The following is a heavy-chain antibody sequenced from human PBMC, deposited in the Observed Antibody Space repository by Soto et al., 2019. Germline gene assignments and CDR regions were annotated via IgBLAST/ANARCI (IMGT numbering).Heavy chain of an antibody. V-gene: IGHV4-59*01. CDR2: IYYSVST. Sequence: QVQLQESGPGLVKPSETLSLTCTVSGGSISSYYWSWIRQPPGKGLEWIGYIYYSVSTNYNHSLKGRFTISLDTSKNQFSLKLSSVTAADTAVYYCAREGYASRNYYYYTMDVWGQGTTVTVSS. CDR1: GGSISSYY. J-gene: IGHJ6*02. D-gene: IGHD2-2*01. CDR3: AREGYASRNYYYYTMDV.